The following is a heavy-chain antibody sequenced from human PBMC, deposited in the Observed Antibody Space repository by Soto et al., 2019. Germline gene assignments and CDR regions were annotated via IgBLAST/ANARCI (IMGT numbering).Heavy chain of an antibody. CDR2: IIPIFGTA. CDR1: GGSFSSYA. D-gene: IGHD3-22*01. Sequence: QVQLVQSGAEVKKPGFSVKVSCKASGGSFSSYAISWVRQAPGQGLEWMGGIIPIFGTANYAQKFQGRVTITADESTSTAYMELSIMRSEDTAVSDCAGDYDSNAQTYFDYWGQGTLVTVSS. J-gene: IGHJ4*02. V-gene: IGHV1-69*01. CDR3: AGDYDSNAQTYFDY.